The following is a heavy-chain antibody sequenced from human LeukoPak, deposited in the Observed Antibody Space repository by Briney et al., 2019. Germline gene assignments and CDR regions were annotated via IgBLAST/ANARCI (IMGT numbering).Heavy chain of an antibody. Sequence: GASVKVSCKASGYAFTTYAISWVRQAPGQGLEWMGWISAYNGHTNYAQKLQGRVTMTTDASTSTAYMELRSLRSDDTAVYYCARDIVATIRAYHFDYWGQGTLVTVSS. D-gene: IGHD5-12*01. J-gene: IGHJ4*02. V-gene: IGHV1-18*01. CDR2: ISAYNGHT. CDR3: ARDIVATIRAYHFDY. CDR1: GYAFTTYA.